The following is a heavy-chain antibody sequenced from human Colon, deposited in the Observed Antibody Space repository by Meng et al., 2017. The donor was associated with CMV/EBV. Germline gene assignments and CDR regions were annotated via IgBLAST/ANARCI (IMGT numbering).Heavy chain of an antibody. V-gene: IGHV1-8*01. Sequence: ASVKVSCKASGYTFTSYDINWVRQATGQGLEWMGWMNPNSGNTGYAQKFQGRVTMTRNTSISTAYMELSRLRSDDTAVYYCARDRGGYCSSTSCPSYYFDYWGQGTLVTVSS. CDR3: ARDRGGYCSSTSCPSYYFDY. CDR1: GYTFTSYD. D-gene: IGHD2-2*01. J-gene: IGHJ4*02. CDR2: MNPNSGNT.